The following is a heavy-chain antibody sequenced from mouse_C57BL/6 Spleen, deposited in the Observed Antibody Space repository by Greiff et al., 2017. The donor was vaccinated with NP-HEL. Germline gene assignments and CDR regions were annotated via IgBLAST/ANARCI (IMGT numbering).Heavy chain of an antibody. CDR2: IRLKSDNYAT. V-gene: IGHV6-3*01. J-gene: IGHJ2*01. Sequence: EVKVEESGGGLVQPGGSMKLSCVASGFTFSNYWMNWVRQSPEKGLEWVAQIRLKSDNYATHSAESVKGRFTISRDDSKSSVYLQMNNLRAEDTGIYYCTGGLHPTYWGQGTTLTVSS. D-gene: IGHD2-2*01. CDR1: GFTFSNYW. CDR3: TGGLHPTY.